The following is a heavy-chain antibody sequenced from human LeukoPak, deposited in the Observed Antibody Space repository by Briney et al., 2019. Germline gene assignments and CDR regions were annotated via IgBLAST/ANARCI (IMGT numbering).Heavy chain of an antibody. CDR2: IKSNGSTI. CDR3: AKDVVVRGVIWTPFDY. Sequence: GGSLRLSCAASGFTFSSYEMNWVRHAPRKGLEWGSYIKSNGSTIYYPDSLKGRFNSCIDNAKHSLYLQMNSLRADDTAVYYCAKDVVVRGVIWTPFDYWGKGTLVTVSS. D-gene: IGHD3-10*01. V-gene: IGHV3-48*03. J-gene: IGHJ4*02. CDR1: GFTFSSYE.